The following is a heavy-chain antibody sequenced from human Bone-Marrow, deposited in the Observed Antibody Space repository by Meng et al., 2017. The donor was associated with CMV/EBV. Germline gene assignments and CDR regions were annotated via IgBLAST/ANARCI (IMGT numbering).Heavy chain of an antibody. J-gene: IGHJ4*02. CDR2: IIPIFGTA. D-gene: IGHD6-13*01. V-gene: IGHV1-69*05. Sequence: SVKVSCKASGGTFSSYAISWVRQAPGQGLEWMGGIIPIFGTANYAQKFQGRVTITTDESTSTADMELSSLRSEDTAVYYCVREGWAAAVNPFDNWGQGTLVTVSS. CDR3: VREGWAAAVNPFDN. CDR1: GGTFSSYA.